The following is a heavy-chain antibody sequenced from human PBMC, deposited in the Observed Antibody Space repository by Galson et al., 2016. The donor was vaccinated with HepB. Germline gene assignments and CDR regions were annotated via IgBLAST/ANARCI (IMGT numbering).Heavy chain of an antibody. CDR2: IYPGASDT. J-gene: IGHJ6*01. CDR1: GYRFTHNW. Sequence: QSGAEVKKPGESLKISCQGSGYRFTHNWIHWVRQMPGKGLEWMGFIYPGASDTRYSPSFQGQVTFSAEKSISTAYLQWSSLKASDTGIYYWAGTVNLVRARGEKSYYYGMDVWGQGTTVTVSS. D-gene: IGHD3-10*01. V-gene: IGHV5-51*01. CDR3: AGTVNLVRARGEKSYYYGMDV.